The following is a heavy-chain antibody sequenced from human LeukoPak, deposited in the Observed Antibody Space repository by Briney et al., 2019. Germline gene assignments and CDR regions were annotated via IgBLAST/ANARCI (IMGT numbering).Heavy chain of an antibody. CDR2: ISSSSSYI. Sequence: GGSLRLSCAASGFTFSSYSMNWVRQAPGKGLEWVSSISSSSSYIYYADSVKGRFTISRDNAKNSLYLQMNSLRAEDTAVYYCARDRFGHYYDSSGYAGLNDYWGQGTLVTVSS. V-gene: IGHV3-21*01. CDR3: ARDRFGHYYDSSGYAGLNDY. CDR1: GFTFSSYS. J-gene: IGHJ4*02. D-gene: IGHD3-22*01.